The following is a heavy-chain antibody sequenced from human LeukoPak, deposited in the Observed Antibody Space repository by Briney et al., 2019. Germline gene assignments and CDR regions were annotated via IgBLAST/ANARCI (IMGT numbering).Heavy chain of an antibody. Sequence: GGSLRLSCAASGFTFSSYGMHWVRQAPGKGLEWVAVISYDGSNKYYADSVKGRFTISRDNSKNTLYLQMNSLRAEDTAVYYCAKERVRGPFKEYFQHWGQGTLVTVSS. CDR1: GFTFSSYG. CDR2: ISYDGSNK. J-gene: IGHJ1*01. CDR3: AKERVRGPFKEYFQH. V-gene: IGHV3-30*18. D-gene: IGHD3-10*01.